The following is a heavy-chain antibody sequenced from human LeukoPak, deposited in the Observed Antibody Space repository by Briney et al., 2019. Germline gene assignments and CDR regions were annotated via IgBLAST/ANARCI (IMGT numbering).Heavy chain of an antibody. Sequence: GGSLRLSCAASGFTFSSYEMNWVRQAPGKGREGVSYISSSGSNIYYADSVKGGFTISRDKAKNSLYLQMNSLRAEDTAVYYCARDCGGGSCYGPYDAFDIWGQGTMVTVSS. CDR2: ISSSGSNI. CDR3: ARDCGGGSCYGPYDAFDI. D-gene: IGHD2-15*01. V-gene: IGHV3-48*03. J-gene: IGHJ3*02. CDR1: GFTFSSYE.